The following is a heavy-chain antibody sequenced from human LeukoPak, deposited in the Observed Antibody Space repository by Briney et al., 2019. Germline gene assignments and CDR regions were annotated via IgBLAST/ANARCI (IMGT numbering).Heavy chain of an antibody. J-gene: IGHJ4*02. CDR3: ARALRGYSTFDY. V-gene: IGHV3-74*01. D-gene: IGHD5-18*01. CDR2: INTDGSST. CDR1: GFTFSSYA. Sequence: LGGSLRLSCAASGFTFSSYAMSWVRQAPGKGLVWVSRINTDGSSTSYADSVKGRFTISRDNAKNTLYLQMNSLRAEDTAVYYCARALRGYSTFDYWGQGTLVTVSS.